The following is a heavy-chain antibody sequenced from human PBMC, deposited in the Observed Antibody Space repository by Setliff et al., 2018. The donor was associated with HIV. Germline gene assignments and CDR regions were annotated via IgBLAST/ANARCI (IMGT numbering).Heavy chain of an antibody. CDR1: GFTFEDYG. V-gene: IGHV3-20*04. Sequence: GGSLRLSCAVSGFTFEDYGMSWVRQAPGKGLEWVSGINWNGGSTGYVDSVKGRFTISRDNAKNSLYLQMNSLRAEDTALYYCARYCSGGSCYSDDAFDIWGQGTMVTVSS. CDR3: ARYCSGGSCYSDDAFDI. D-gene: IGHD2-15*01. CDR2: INWNGGST. J-gene: IGHJ3*02.